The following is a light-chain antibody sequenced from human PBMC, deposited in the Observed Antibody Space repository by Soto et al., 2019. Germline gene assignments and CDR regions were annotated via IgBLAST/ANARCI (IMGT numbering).Light chain of an antibody. CDR2: DVT. CDR1: SSDVGGYNY. V-gene: IGLV2-14*01. Sequence: QSALTQPASVSGSPGQSITISCTGTSSDVGGYNYVSWYQQHPGKAPKLMIYDVTDRPSGVSNRFSGSKSGNTASLTISGLQAEDEGDYYCSSYTSTSTPWVFGTGTKVTVL. J-gene: IGLJ1*01. CDR3: SSYTSTSTPWV.